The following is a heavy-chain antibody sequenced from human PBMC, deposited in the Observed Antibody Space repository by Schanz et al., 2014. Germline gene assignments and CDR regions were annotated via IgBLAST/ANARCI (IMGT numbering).Heavy chain of an antibody. V-gene: IGHV1-69*04. CDR3: ARLDSSSWYPRY. D-gene: IGHD6-13*01. CDR2: IIPILGIA. J-gene: IGHJ4*02. Sequence: QVQLVQSGAEVKKPGASVKVSCKASGYTFSSYGITWVRQAPGQGLEWMGRIIPILGIANYAQNFQGRVTITADRSTSTAYMELSSLRSEDTAVYYCARLDSSSWYPRYWGQGTLXTVSS. CDR1: GYTFSSYG.